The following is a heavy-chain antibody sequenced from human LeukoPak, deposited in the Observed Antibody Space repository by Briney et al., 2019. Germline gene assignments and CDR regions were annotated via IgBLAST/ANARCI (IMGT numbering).Heavy chain of an antibody. CDR3: ARGSYYYDSSGDY. CDR2: IYYSGST. V-gene: IGHV4-31*03. CDR1: GGSISSDDYC. Sequence: PSETLSLTCSVSGGSISSDDYCWNWIRQHPGKGLEWIGYIYYSGSTYYNPSLKSRVTISVDTSKNQFSLKLSSVTAADTAVYYCARGSYYYDSSGDYWGQGTLVTVSS. J-gene: IGHJ4*02. D-gene: IGHD3-22*01.